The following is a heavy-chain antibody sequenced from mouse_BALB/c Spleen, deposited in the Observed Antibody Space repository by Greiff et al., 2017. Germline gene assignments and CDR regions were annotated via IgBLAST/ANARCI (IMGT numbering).Heavy chain of an antibody. V-gene: IGHV1-87*01. CDR1: GYTFTSYW. D-gene: IGHD1-1*01. CDR3: ARRADYYGSSSFDY. CDR2: IYPGDGDT. J-gene: IGHJ2*01. Sequence: QVQLQQSGAELARPGASVKLSCKASGYTFTSYWMQWVKQRPGQGLEWIGAIYPGDGDTRYTQKFKGKATLTADKSSSTAYMQLSSLASEDSAVYYCARRADYYGSSSFDYWGQGTTLTVSS.